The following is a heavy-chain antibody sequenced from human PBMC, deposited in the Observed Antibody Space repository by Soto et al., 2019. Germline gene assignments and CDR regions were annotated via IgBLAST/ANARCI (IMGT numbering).Heavy chain of an antibody. D-gene: IGHD3-9*01. J-gene: IGHJ4*02. CDR1: GGSVSSGSYY. CDR2: IYYSGST. CDR3: ARADVLRYFDWLSYFDY. V-gene: IGHV4-61*01. Sequence: SETLSLTCTVSGGSVSSGSYYWSWIRQPPRKGLEWIGYIYYSGSTNYNPSLKSRVTISVDTSKNQFSLKLSSVTAADTALYYCARADVLRYFDWLSYFDYWGQGTLVTVSS.